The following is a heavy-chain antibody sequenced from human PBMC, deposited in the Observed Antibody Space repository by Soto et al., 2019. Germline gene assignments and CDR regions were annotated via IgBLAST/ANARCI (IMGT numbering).Heavy chain of an antibody. D-gene: IGHD2-2*03. CDR3: ARDARNANMDL. Sequence: GGSLRLSCAASGFIINGYSMNWVRQAPGKGLEWVSYIRSSGSAIYYADSVKGRFTISRDNANNLLYLQMNGLRAEDTALYYCARDARNANMDLWGHGTLVTVSS. V-gene: IGHV3-48*01. CDR2: IRSSGSAI. CDR1: GFIINGYS. J-gene: IGHJ4*01.